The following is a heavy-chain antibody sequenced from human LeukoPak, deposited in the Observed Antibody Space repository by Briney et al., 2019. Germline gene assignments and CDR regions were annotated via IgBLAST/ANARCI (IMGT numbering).Heavy chain of an antibody. CDR2: INPSGGST. D-gene: IGHD5-18*01. V-gene: IGHV1-46*01. Sequence: GASVKVSCKASGYTFTSYYMHWVRQAPGQGLEWMGIINPSGGSTSYAQKFQGRVTITTDESTSTAYMELSSLRSEDTAVYYCASVYSYGYYWFDPWGQGTLVTVSS. CDR1: GYTFTSYY. CDR3: ASVYSYGYYWFDP. J-gene: IGHJ5*02.